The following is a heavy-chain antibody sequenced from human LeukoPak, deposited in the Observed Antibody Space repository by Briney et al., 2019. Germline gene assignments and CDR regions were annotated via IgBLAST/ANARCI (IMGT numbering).Heavy chain of an antibody. CDR3: XRDLREYSSSSXXXVV. Sequence: ASVKVSCKASGGTFSSYAISWVRQAPGQGLEWMGGIIPIFGTANYAQKFQSRVTITADESTSTAYMELSSLRSEDTAVYYCXRDLREYSSSSXXXVVWGQGXXXTXXS. J-gene: IGHJ4*02. D-gene: IGHD6-6*01. CDR1: GGTFSSYA. V-gene: IGHV1-69*13. CDR2: IIPIFGTA.